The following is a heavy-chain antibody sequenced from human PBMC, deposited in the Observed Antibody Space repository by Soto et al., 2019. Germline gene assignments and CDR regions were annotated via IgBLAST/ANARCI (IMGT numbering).Heavy chain of an antibody. V-gene: IGHV4-31*03. J-gene: IGHJ4*02. CDR3: VSRPRRGSRSWYYFDY. CDR2: IYYRGST. Sequence: PSETPSITCTVSGGSISSGRYYWSWIRQHPGEGLEWIWYIYYRGSTYYNPSLKSRVTISVDTSKNQFSLKLSSVTAADTAVYYCVSRPRRGSRSWYYFDYWGQGTLVTVSS. D-gene: IGHD6-13*01. CDR1: GGSISSGRYY.